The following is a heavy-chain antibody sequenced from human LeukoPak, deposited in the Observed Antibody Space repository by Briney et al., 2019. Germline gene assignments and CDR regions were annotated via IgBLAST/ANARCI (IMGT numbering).Heavy chain of an antibody. CDR2: IYYSGST. CDR3: LRTGRSGYYNCFDP. V-gene: IGHV4-39*01. CDR1: GGSISSSSYY. Sequence: SETLSLTCTVSGGSISSSSYYWGWIRQPPGKGLEWIGGIYYSGSTYYSPSLKSRVTIFVDMSKNQFSLKLSSVTAADTAVYYCLRTGRSGYYNCFDPWGQGTLVTVSS. J-gene: IGHJ5*02. D-gene: IGHD3-3*01.